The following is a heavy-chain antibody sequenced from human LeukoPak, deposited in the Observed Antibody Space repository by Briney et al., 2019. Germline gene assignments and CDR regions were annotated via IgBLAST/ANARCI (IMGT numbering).Heavy chain of an antibody. CDR3: ARDGGYSYVTYFDY. J-gene: IGHJ4*02. CDR1: GGSISSYY. Sequence: KASETLSLTCTGSGGSISSYYWSWIRQPPGKGLEWIGYIYNIGSTNYNPSLKSRATISVDTSKNQFSLKLSSVTAADTAVYYCARDGGYSYVTYFDYWGQGTLVTVSS. D-gene: IGHD5-18*01. CDR2: IYNIGST. V-gene: IGHV4-59*01.